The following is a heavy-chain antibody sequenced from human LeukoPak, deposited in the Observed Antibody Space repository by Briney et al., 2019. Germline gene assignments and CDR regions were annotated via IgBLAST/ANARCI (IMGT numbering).Heavy chain of an antibody. D-gene: IGHD3-10*01. V-gene: IGHV3-30*04. J-gene: IGHJ5*02. CDR2: ISYDGSNK. CDR3: ARDLSGVLWFGELFRGSSS. CDR1: GFTFSSYA. Sequence: GGSLRLSCAASGFTFSSYAMHWVRQAPGKGLEWVAVISYDGSNKYYADSVKGRFTISRDNSKNTLYLQMNSLRAEDTAVYYCARDLSGVLWFGELFRGSSSWGQGTLVTVSS.